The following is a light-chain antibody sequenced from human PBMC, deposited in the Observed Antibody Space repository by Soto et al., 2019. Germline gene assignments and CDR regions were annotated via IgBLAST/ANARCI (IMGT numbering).Light chain of an antibody. J-gene: IGKJ3*01. CDR1: QSVSSN. Sequence: EIVMTQSPATLSVSPGERATLSCRASQSVSSNLAWYQQKPGQAPRLLIYGASTRATGIPARFSGSGSGTEFTLTISSLQSEDFAVYYCQQYNSWLGTFGLGTKVDI. CDR3: QQYNSWLGT. CDR2: GAS. V-gene: IGKV3-15*01.